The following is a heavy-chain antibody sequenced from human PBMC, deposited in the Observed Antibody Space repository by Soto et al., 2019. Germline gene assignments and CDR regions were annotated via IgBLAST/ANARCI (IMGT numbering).Heavy chain of an antibody. V-gene: IGHV4-59*01. D-gene: IGHD3-9*01. CDR3: ARRQFDWPNFDY. CDR1: GGSISSYY. Sequence: SETLTLTCSVSGGSISSYYWSWIRQPPGKGLEWVANIYYSGSANYNPPLRSRVLISVDTSRNQFSLKLSSVTAADTAVYYCARRQFDWPNFDYWGQGTLVTVSP. J-gene: IGHJ4*02. CDR2: IYYSGSA.